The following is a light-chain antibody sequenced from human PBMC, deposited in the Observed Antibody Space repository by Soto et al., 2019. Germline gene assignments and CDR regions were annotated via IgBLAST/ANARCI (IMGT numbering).Light chain of an antibody. CDR1: LRISKY. J-gene: IGKJ4*01. CDR3: QQSHSTPLT. V-gene: IGKV1-39*01. Sequence: DIKLTQSPLSLSASVGDRVTITCRARLRISKYLNWYQQKPGKAPKLLIYGASTLQSGVPSRFSGSGSGTDFTLTITNLQPEDSATYFCQQSHSTPLTFGGGTKLEI. CDR2: GAS.